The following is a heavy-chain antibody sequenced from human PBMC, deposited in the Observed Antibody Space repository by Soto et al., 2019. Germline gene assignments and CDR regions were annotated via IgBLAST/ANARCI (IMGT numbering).Heavy chain of an antibody. V-gene: IGHV4-59*01. D-gene: IGHD3-10*01. J-gene: IGHJ4*02. CDR1: GGSISSYY. CDR2: IYYSGST. CDR3: ARGFGELLYLGY. Sequence: SETLSLTCTVSGGSISSYYWSWIRQPPGKGLEWIGYIYYSGSTNYNPSLKSRVTISVDTSKNQFSLKLSSVTAADTAVYYCARGFGELLYLGYWGQGTLVTVSS.